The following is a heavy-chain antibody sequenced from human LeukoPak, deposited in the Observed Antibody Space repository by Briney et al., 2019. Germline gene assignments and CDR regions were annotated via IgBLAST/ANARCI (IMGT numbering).Heavy chain of an antibody. V-gene: IGHV4-4*07. J-gene: IGHJ4*02. D-gene: IGHD4/OR15-4a*01. CDR1: GGSISSYY. CDR2: IYTSGST. Sequence: SETLSLTCTVSGGSISSYYWSWIRQPAGKGLEWIGRIYTSGSTNYNPSLKSRVTMSVGTSKNQFSLKLSSVTAADTAVYYCARGLWSSSTYYFDYWGQGTLVTVSS. CDR3: ARGLWSSSTYYFDY.